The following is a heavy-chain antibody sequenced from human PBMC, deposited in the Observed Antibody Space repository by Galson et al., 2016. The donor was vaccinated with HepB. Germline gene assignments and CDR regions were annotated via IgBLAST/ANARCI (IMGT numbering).Heavy chain of an antibody. D-gene: IGHD4-17*01. J-gene: IGHJ4*02. CDR2: ISYDQTNK. V-gene: IGHV3-30*03. Sequence: VRQAPGKGLEWVATISYDQTNKYYVDSLKGRFTISRDNSKNTLYLQMNSLRAEDTAVYYCARDDYGDYGRVIDYWGQGTLVTVSS. CDR3: ARDDYGDYGRVIDY.